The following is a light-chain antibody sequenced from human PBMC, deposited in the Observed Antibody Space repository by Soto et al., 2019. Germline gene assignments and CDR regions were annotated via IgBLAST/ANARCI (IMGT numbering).Light chain of an antibody. CDR3: QSYDSSNYVV. J-gene: IGLJ2*01. Sequence: NFMLTQPHSVSESPGKTVTISCTRSSGSIASNYVQWYQQRPGSAPTTVIYEDNQRPSGVPDRFSGSIDSSSTSASLTISGLKTEDEADYYCQSYDSSNYVVFGGGTKVTVL. CDR2: EDN. CDR1: SGSIASNY. V-gene: IGLV6-57*04.